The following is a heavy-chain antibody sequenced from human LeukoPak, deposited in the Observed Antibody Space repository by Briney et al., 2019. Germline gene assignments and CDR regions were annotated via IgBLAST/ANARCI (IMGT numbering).Heavy chain of an antibody. D-gene: IGHD3-22*01. J-gene: IGHJ4*02. Sequence: GGSLRLSCAASGFTFSSYAMSWVRQAPGKGLEWVSAISGSGGSTYYADSVKGRFTISRDNSKNTLYLQMNSLRAEDTAVYYCAKTAGDCDSSGYLETVHYFDYWGQGTLVTVSS. CDR3: AKTAGDCDSSGYLETVHYFDY. V-gene: IGHV3-23*01. CDR2: ISGSGGST. CDR1: GFTFSSYA.